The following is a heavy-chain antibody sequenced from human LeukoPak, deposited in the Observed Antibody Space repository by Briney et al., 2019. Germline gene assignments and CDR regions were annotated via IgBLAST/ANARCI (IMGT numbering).Heavy chain of an antibody. CDR2: ISSGGNT. CDR3: AKEARQCGGDCFSLLDY. D-gene: IGHD2-21*02. CDR1: GFTFSSYS. Sequence: GGSLRLSCAASGFTFSSYSMSWVRQAPGKGLEWVSLISSGGNTYYADSVKGRFTISRDNSKNMLYLQMNSLRAEDTAVFYCAKEARQCGGDCFSLLDYWGQGTLVTVSS. J-gene: IGHJ4*02. V-gene: IGHV3-23*01.